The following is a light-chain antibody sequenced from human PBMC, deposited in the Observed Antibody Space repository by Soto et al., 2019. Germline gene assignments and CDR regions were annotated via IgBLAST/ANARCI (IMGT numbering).Light chain of an antibody. J-gene: IGLJ3*02. Sequence: QSALTQPPSASGSPGQSVTISCTGTSSDVGGYNYVSWYQQHPGKAPKLMIYEVSKRPSGVPDRFSGSKSGNTASLTVSGLQAEDEADYYCATWDDSLNGPVFGGGTKLTVL. CDR1: SSDVGGYNY. CDR3: ATWDDSLNGPV. V-gene: IGLV2-8*01. CDR2: EVS.